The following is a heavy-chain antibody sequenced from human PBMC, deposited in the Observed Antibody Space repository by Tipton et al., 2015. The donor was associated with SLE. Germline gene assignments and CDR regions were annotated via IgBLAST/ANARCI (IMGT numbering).Heavy chain of an antibody. D-gene: IGHD5-18*01. Sequence: TLSLTCTVSGGSISSSSYYWGWIRQPPGKGLEWIGSIYYSGGTYYNPSLKSRVTISVDTSKNQFSLKLSSVTAADTAVYYCARGGIQPWSGYFDCWGGGTLVAVSS. CDR3: ARGGIQPWSGYFDC. CDR2: IYYSGGT. CDR1: GGSISSSSYY. J-gene: IGHJ2*01. V-gene: IGHV4-39*01.